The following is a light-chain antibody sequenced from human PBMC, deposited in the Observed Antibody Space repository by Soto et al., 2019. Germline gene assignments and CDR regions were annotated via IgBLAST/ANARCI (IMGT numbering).Light chain of an antibody. CDR1: SSDVGGYNY. CDR3: SSHAGINNVV. J-gene: IGLJ3*02. CDR2: EVT. V-gene: IGLV2-8*01. Sequence: QSVLTQPPSASGSPGQSVTISCTGTSSDVGGYNYVSWYQQHPGKAPKLMVYEVTKRPSGVPDRFSGSKSGNTASLTVSGLQAEDEADYYCSSHAGINNVVFGGGTKLNVL.